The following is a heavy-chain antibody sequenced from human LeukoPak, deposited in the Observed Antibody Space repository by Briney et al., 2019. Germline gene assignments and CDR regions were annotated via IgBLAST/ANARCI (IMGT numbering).Heavy chain of an antibody. Sequence: PGGSLRLSCAASGFTFSGYGMHWVRQAPGKGLEWVSVITGSGGNTYYADSVKGRFTISKDNSKNTVYLQMSSLRVDDTAVYYCAKAASSSWPSYYYGMDVWGQGTTVTVSS. V-gene: IGHV3-23*01. CDR2: ITGSGGNT. D-gene: IGHD6-13*01. CDR3: AKAASSSWPSYYYGMDV. J-gene: IGHJ6*02. CDR1: GFTFSGYG.